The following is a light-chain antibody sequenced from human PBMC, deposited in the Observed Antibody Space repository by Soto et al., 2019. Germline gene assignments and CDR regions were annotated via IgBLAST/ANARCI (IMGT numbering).Light chain of an antibody. J-gene: IGKJ1*01. V-gene: IGKV3-20*01. Sequence: EGLLTLSTDRLWFSPGERPALPCSASQSVGSSYLAWYQQKPGQAPRLLIYDASSRATGIPDRFSVSGSGTDFTLTICRLEPEDFAVYFCQHCGISPHTFGQGTKVDIK. CDR3: QHCGISPHT. CDR2: DAS. CDR1: QSVGSSY.